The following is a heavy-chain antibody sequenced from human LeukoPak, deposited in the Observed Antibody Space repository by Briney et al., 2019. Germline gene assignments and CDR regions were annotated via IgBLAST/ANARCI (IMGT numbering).Heavy chain of an antibody. D-gene: IGHD4/OR15-4a*01. CDR3: ARVHGAYPFDY. CDR2: ISYDGSNK. V-gene: IGHV3-30*03. CDR1: GFTFSSYG. J-gene: IGHJ4*02. Sequence: GGSLRLSCAASGFTFSSYGMSWVRQAPGKGLEWVAVISYDGSNKYYADSVKGRFTISRDNSKNTLYLQMNSLRAEDTAVYYCARVHGAYPFDYWGQGTLVTVSS.